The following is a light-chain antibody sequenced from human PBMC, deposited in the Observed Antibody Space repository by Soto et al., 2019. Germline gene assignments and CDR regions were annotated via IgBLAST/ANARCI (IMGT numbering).Light chain of an antibody. Sequence: DIQMTQSPSSLSASVGDSVTITCRASQNIKTYLNWYQQKPGKAPNLRIYAASSLHSGVPSRFSGSGSGTDFTLTISSLQPEDFANYHCQQSFSYPPWTFGRGTKVEIX. CDR1: QNIKTY. J-gene: IGKJ1*01. V-gene: IGKV1-39*01. CDR3: QQSFSYPPWT. CDR2: AAS.